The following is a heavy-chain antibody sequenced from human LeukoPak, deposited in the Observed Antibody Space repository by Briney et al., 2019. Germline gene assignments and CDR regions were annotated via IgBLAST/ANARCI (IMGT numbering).Heavy chain of an antibody. D-gene: IGHD3-9*01. Sequence: GGSLRLSCAASGVTFSSYAMSWVRQAPGKGLEWVSVISGSGASTYYADSVKGRFTISRDNAKNTLYLQMNSLRAEDTAVYYCARGTGVLRYFDWLHHPDLDYWGQGTLVTVSS. CDR2: ISGSGAST. V-gene: IGHV3-23*01. CDR1: GVTFSSYA. CDR3: ARGTGVLRYFDWLHHPDLDY. J-gene: IGHJ4*02.